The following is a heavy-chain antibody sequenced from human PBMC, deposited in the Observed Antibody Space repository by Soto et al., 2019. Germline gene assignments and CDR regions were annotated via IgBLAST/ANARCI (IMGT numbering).Heavy chain of an antibody. CDR1: GFTFSSYA. Sequence: QVQLVESGGGVVQPGRSLRLSCAASGFTFSSYAMHWVRQAPGKGLEWVAVISYDGSNKYYADSVKGRLSISRDNSKNTLYXXXXXXXXXXTAVYYCARHKRDLRFLEWSYYFDYWGQGTLVTVSS. D-gene: IGHD3-3*01. CDR3: ARHKRDLRFLEWSYYFDY. V-gene: IGHV3-30-3*01. J-gene: IGHJ4*02. CDR2: ISYDGSNK.